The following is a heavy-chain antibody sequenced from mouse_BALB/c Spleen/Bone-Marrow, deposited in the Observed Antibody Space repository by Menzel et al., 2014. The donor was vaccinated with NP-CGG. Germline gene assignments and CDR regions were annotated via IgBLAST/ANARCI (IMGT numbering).Heavy chain of an antibody. CDR2: IDPANGNT. V-gene: IGHV14-3*02. J-gene: IGHJ4*01. CDR1: GFNIKDTY. Sequence: EVQLQQSGAELVKPGASVKLSCTASGFNIKDTYMHWVKQRPEQGLEWIGRIDPANGNTKYDPKFQGKATITADTPSNIAYLQLSSLTSEDTAVYYCARWEYYAMDYWGQGTSVTVSS. D-gene: IGHD4-1*01. CDR3: ARWEYYAMDY.